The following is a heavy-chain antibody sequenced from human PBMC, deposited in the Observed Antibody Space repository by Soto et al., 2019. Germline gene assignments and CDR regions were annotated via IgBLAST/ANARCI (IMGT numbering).Heavy chain of an antibody. J-gene: IGHJ6*02. CDR1: GFTFSSYG. CDR3: AKDLAFPYDFWTHYYYYGMDV. V-gene: IGHV3-30*18. D-gene: IGHD3-3*01. Sequence: PGGSLRLSCAASGFTFSSYGMHWVRQAPGKGLEWVAVISYDGSNKYYADSVKGRFTISRDNSKNTLYLQMKSLRAEDTAVYYCAKDLAFPYDFWTHYYYYGMDVWGQGTTVTVSS. CDR2: ISYDGSNK.